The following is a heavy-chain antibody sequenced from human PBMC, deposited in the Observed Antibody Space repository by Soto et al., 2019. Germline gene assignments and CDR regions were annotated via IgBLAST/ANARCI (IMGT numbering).Heavy chain of an antibody. J-gene: IGHJ4*02. Sequence: QVQLVQSGAEVNKPGASVKVSCKASGYTFTSYGISWVRQAPGQGREWRGWISAYNGNTNYAQKHQGRATKATDTSTSRAYMEQSCLRCDDTAVYYCGRGGWEFGDYWGQGALVTVSS. CDR2: ISAYNGNT. CDR1: GYTFTSYG. CDR3: GRGGWEFGDY. V-gene: IGHV1-18*01. D-gene: IGHD3-10*01.